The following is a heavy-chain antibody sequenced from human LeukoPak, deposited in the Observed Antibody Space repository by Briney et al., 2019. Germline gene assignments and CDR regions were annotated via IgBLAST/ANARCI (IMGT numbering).Heavy chain of an antibody. J-gene: IGHJ5*02. CDR3: ARDGASYYDH. Sequence: SETLRLTCAVSGGSINNYKWWSWIRQSPGKGLEWLGEIFYTGSPNYNPSFKSRITMSVDKSKNQFSLILTSVTVADTAVYYCARDGASYYDHWGQGILVTVTS. CDR2: IFYTGSP. D-gene: IGHD3-10*01. CDR1: GGSINNYKW. V-gene: IGHV4-4*02.